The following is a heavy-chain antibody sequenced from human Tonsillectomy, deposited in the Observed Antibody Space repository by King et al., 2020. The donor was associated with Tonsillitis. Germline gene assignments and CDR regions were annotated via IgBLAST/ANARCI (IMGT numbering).Heavy chain of an antibody. V-gene: IGHV3-30*03. Sequence: QLVQSGGGVVQPGRSLRLSCAASGFTFSSYCMHWVRQAPGKGLEWVAVISYDGSNKYYADSVKGRFTISRDNSKNTMYLQMNSLRAEDTAVYYCSLLIWGSYRYRVDAFDIWGQGTMVTVSS. CDR3: SLLIWGSYRYRVDAFDI. CDR1: GFTFSSYC. D-gene: IGHD3-16*02. J-gene: IGHJ3*02. CDR2: ISYDGSNK.